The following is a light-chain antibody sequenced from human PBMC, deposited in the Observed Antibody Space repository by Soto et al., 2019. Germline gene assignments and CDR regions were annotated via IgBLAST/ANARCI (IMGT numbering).Light chain of an antibody. CDR3: QPYHNWPPWT. Sequence: EIVLTHSPATLSLSPGERATLSCRASQSVSSNLAWYQQKPGQAPRLLIYGASTRATGIPARFSGSGSGTEFTLTISSLQSEDFAVYYCQPYHNWPPWTFGQGTKVDIK. CDR2: GAS. CDR1: QSVSSN. V-gene: IGKV3-15*01. J-gene: IGKJ1*01.